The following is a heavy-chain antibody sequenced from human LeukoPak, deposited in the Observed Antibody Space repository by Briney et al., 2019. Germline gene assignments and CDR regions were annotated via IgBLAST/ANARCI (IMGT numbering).Heavy chain of an antibody. CDR2: MNEDGRVT. CDR1: GFSTTSSC. Sequence: GGSLRLSSAVSGFSTTSSCMSWGRQTPAKGLEWVADMNEDGRVTYYVDSVKGRFTVSRDNAKNSLYLQMSSLRAEDTAVYYCARDPAWGAIDYWGQGTLVIVSS. J-gene: IGHJ4*02. D-gene: IGHD7-27*01. V-gene: IGHV3-7*01. CDR3: ARDPAWGAIDY.